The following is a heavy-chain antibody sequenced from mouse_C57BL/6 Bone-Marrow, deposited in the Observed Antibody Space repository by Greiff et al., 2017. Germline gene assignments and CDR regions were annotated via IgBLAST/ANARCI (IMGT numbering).Heavy chain of an antibody. J-gene: IGHJ1*03. CDR2: ISNLAYSI. V-gene: IGHV5-15*01. CDR3: ARSFITTVVDWYFDV. D-gene: IGHD1-1*01. Sequence: EVNVVESGGGLVQPGGSLKLSCAASGFTFSDYGMAWVRQAPRKGPEWVAFISNLAYSIYYADTVTGRFTISRENAKNTLYLEMSSLRSEDTAMYYCARSFITTVVDWYFDVWGTGTTVTVSS. CDR1: GFTFSDYG.